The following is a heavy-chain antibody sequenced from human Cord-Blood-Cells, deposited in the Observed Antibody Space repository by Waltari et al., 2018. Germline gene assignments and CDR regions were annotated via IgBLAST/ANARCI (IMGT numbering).Heavy chain of an antibody. J-gene: IGHJ4*02. V-gene: IGHV3-7*01. D-gene: IGHD1-26*01. CDR3: ARARWELLFDY. CDR1: GFTFSSYW. Sequence: EVQLVASGGGLVQPGGSLRLSRAASGFTFSSYWMSWVRQAPGKGLEWVANIKQDGSEKYYVDSVKGRFTISRDNAKNSLYLQMNSLRAEDTAVYYCARARWELLFDYWGQGTLVTVSS. CDR2: IKQDGSEK.